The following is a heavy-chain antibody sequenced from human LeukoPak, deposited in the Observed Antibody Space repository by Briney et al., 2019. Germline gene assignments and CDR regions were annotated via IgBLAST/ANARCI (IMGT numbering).Heavy chain of an antibody. CDR1: GGTFSSYA. CDR3: ARDQGEYSGYDNGYYYGMDV. Sequence: SVQDSRKDSGGTFSSYAISWVRQAPGRGLEWMGGIIPIFGTANYAQKLQGRVTITADESTSTAYMELSSLRSEDTAVYYCARDQGEYSGYDNGYYYGMDVWGQGTTVTVSS. D-gene: IGHD5-12*01. CDR2: IIPIFGTA. J-gene: IGHJ6*02. V-gene: IGHV1-69*01.